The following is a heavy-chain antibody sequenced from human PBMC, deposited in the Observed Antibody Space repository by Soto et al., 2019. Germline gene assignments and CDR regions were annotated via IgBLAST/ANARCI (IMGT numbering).Heavy chain of an antibody. CDR3: ARDGGYTVTTTYYYDGMDV. V-gene: IGHV3-33*01. D-gene: IGHD4-4*01. J-gene: IGHJ6*02. CDR1: GFTFSSYG. CDR2: IWYDGSNT. Sequence: QVQLVESGGGLVQPGKSLRLSCEASGFTFSSYGMHWVRQAPGKGLEWVAVIWYDGSNTFHADSVRGRFTISRDTSKNTLYLQMNNLRADETAVYYCARDGGYTVTTTYYYDGMDVWGRGTTVTVSS.